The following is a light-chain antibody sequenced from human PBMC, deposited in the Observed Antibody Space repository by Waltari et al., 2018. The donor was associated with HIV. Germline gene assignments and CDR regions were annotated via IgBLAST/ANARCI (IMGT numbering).Light chain of an antibody. CDR3: QQRSNWPRTA. CDR2: DAS. J-gene: IGKJ2*01. V-gene: IGKV3-11*01. CDR1: QSVNSY. Sequence: EIVLSQSPATLSLSPGARATLSCRDSQSVNSYLAWYQQKPGQAPRLLIYDASKRVTGIPARFSGSGSGTDFTLTISSLEPADFAVYYCQQRSNWPRTAFGQGTKLEIK.